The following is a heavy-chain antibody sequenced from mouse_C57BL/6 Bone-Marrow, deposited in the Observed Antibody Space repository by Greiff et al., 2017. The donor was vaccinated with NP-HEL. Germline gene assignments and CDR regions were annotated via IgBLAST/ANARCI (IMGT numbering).Heavy chain of an antibody. Sequence: VHVKQSGPELVKPGASVKISCKASGYSFTDYNMNWVKQSHGKSLEWIGVINPNYGTTSYNQKFKGKATLTVDQSSSTAYMQLNSLTSEDSAVYYCARPTGTWAMDYWGQGTSVTVSS. CDR3: ARPTGTWAMDY. J-gene: IGHJ4*01. V-gene: IGHV1-39*01. CDR2: INPNYGTT. CDR1: GYSFTDYN. D-gene: IGHD4-1*02.